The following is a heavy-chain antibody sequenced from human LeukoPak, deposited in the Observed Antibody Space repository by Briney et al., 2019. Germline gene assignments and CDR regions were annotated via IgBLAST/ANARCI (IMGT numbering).Heavy chain of an antibody. J-gene: IGHJ4*02. CDR3: AKDSYYYDSSGYFI. CDR1: GFTFSSYG. Sequence: PGGSLRLSCAASGFTFSSYGMSWVRQAPGKGLEWVSAISGSGGSTYYADSVKGRFTISRDNSKSTLYLQMNSLRAEDTAVYYCAKDSYYYDSSGYFIWGQGTLVTVSS. CDR2: ISGSGGST. V-gene: IGHV3-23*01. D-gene: IGHD3-22*01.